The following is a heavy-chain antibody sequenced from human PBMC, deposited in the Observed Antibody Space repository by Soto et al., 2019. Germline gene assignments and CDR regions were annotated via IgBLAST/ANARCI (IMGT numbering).Heavy chain of an antibody. CDR3: ARGDLAWSGYYVGWFDP. CDR2: IYTSRST. J-gene: IGHJ5*02. Sequence: SETLSLTCTVSGGSISSYYWRWIRQPAGKGLEWIGRIYTSRSTKYKPSLKSRVTMSGDTSKNQFSLKLSSVTAADTAVYYCARGDLAWSGYYVGWFDPWGQGTLVT. D-gene: IGHD3-3*01. V-gene: IGHV4-4*07. CDR1: GGSISSYY.